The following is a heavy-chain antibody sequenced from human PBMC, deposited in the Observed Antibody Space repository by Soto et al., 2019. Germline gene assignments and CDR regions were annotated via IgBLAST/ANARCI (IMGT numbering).Heavy chain of an antibody. CDR3: ARDLKASRGLGFDY. CDR1: GFTFSSYG. Sequence: QVQLVESGGGVVQPGRSLRLSCAASGFTFSSYGMHWVRQAPGKGLEWVAVIWYDGSKKYYADSVEGRFTISKDNSKNTLYLQMNSLRAEDTAVYYCARDLKASRGLGFDYWGQGTLVTVSS. CDR2: IWYDGSKK. V-gene: IGHV3-33*01. J-gene: IGHJ4*02. D-gene: IGHD2-2*01.